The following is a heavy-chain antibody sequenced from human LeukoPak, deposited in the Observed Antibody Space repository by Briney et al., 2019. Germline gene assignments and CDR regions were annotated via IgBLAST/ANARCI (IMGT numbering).Heavy chain of an antibody. CDR2: IYYSGST. D-gene: IGHD5-18*01. CDR1: GGSISSYY. J-gene: IGHJ4*02. V-gene: IGHV4-59*01. CDR3: ARELAAMVHFDY. Sequence: SETLSLTCTVSGGSISSYYWSWIRQPPGKGLEWIGYIYYSGSTNYNPSLKSRVSISVDTSKNQLSLKLSSVTAADTAVYYCARELAAMVHFDYWGQGTLVTVSS.